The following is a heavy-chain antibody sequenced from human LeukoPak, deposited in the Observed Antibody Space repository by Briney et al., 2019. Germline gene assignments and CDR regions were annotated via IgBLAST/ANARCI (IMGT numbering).Heavy chain of an antibody. J-gene: IGHJ4*02. Sequence: ASVKVSCKASGGTFSGYAISWVRQAPGQGLEWMGGIIPIFGTANYAQKFQGRVTITADESTSTAYMELSSLRSDDTAVYYCARGRDIWSPFHYWGQGTLVTVSS. CDR3: ARGRDIWSPFHY. V-gene: IGHV1-69*13. CDR2: IIPIFGTA. CDR1: GGTFSGYA. D-gene: IGHD1-1*01.